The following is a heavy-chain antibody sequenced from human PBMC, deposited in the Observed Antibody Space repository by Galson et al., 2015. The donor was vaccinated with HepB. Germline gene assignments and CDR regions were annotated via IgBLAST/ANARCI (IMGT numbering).Heavy chain of an antibody. D-gene: IGHD6-13*01. CDR2: IYYSGST. CDR3: VGGQQPYYFDY. V-gene: IGHV4-31*03. Sequence: TLSLTCTVSGGSISSGGYYWSWIRQHPGKGLEWIGYIYYSGSTYYNPSLKSRVTISVDTSKNQFSLKLSSVTAADTAVYYCVGGQQPYYFDYWGQGTLVTVSS. J-gene: IGHJ4*02. CDR1: GGSISSGGYY.